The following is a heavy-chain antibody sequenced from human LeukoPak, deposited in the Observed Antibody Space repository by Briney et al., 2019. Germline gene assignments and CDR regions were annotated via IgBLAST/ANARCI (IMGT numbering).Heavy chain of an antibody. V-gene: IGHV1-2*04. J-gene: IGHJ3*02. CDR2: INPNSGGT. CDR3: ATSGTTESAFDI. Sequence: GASVTVSCKASGYTFTGYYLHWVRQAPGQGPEWMGWINPNSGGTNYAQKFQGWVIMTRDTSISTAYMELSGLRSDDTAVYYCATSGTTESAFDIWGQGTLVTVSS. CDR1: GYTFTGYY. D-gene: IGHD1-7*01.